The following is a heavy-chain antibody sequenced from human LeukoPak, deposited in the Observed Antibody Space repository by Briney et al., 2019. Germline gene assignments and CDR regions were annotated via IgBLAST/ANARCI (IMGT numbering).Heavy chain of an antibody. CDR1: GFTFSSYG. D-gene: IGHD3-22*01. CDR2: IWYDGSNK. J-gene: IGHJ4*02. CDR3: ARSKGSSGLVRYYFDY. Sequence: PGGSLRLSCAASGFTFSSYGMHWVRQAPGKGLEWVAVIWYDGSNKYYADSVKGRFTISRDNSKNTLYLQMNSLRAEDTVVYYCARSKGSSGLVRYYFDYWGQGTLVTVSS. V-gene: IGHV3-33*01.